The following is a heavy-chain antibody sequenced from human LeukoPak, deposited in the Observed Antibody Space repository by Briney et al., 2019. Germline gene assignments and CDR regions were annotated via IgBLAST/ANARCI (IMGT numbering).Heavy chain of an antibody. V-gene: IGHV4-31*03. Sequence: PSETLSLTCTVSGGSISSGGYYWSWIRQHPGKGLEWIGYIYYSGSTYYNPSLKSRVTISVDTSKNQFSLKLSSVTAADTAVYYCARDRGYSGNMDVWGQGTTATVSS. CDR1: GGSISSGGYY. CDR3: ARDRGYSGNMDV. CDR2: IYYSGST. D-gene: IGHD5-12*01. J-gene: IGHJ6*02.